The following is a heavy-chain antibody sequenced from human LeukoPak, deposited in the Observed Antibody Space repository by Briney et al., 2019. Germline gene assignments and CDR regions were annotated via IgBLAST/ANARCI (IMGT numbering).Heavy chain of an antibody. D-gene: IGHD2-15*01. J-gene: IGHJ3*02. V-gene: IGHV4-39*07. CDR1: GGSISSSSYY. CDR3: ARGGGYCSGGSCYYWRGLAFDI. CDR2: IYYSGST. Sequence: SETLSLTCTVSGGSISSSSYYWGWIRQPPGKGLEWIGSIYYSGSTYYNPSLKSRVTISVDTSKNQFSLKLSSMTAADTAVYYCARGGGYCSGGSCYYWRGLAFDIWGQGTMVTVSS.